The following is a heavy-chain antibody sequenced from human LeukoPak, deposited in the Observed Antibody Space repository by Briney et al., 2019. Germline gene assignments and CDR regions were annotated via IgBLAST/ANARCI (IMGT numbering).Heavy chain of an antibody. CDR1: GFNVSSNY. CDR2: IYSSGDT. CDR3: AKPPYGDYYYGMDV. V-gene: IGHV3-66*03. J-gene: IGHJ6*02. D-gene: IGHD3-10*01. Sequence: GSLRLSCAASGFNVSSNYMSWVRQAPGKGLEWVSVIYSSGDTYYADSVKGRFTISRDNSKNMLYLQMNGLRAEDTAVYYCAKPPYGDYYYGMDVWGQGTTVTVSS.